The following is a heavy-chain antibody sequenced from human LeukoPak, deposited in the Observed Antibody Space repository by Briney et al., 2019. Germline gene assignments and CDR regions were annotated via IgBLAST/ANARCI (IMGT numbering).Heavy chain of an antibody. CDR3: AREDTGVAFDI. V-gene: IGHV3-74*01. Sequence: GGSLRLSCAAPGFTFSSYWMHWVRQAPGKGLLRVSRINSDGSSTSYVDSVKGRFTISRDNAKNSLYLQMNSLRVEDTAVYYCAREDTGVAFDIWGQGTTVTV. CDR1: GFTFSSYW. D-gene: IGHD2-8*01. J-gene: IGHJ3*02. CDR2: INSDGSST.